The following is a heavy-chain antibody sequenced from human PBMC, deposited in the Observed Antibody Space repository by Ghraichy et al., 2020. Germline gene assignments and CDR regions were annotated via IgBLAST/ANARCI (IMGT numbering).Heavy chain of an antibody. D-gene: IGHD5-18*01. Sequence: GGSLRLSCAASGFTFSSYGMHWVRQAPGKGLEWVAVISYDGSNKYYADSVKGRFTISRDNSKNTLYLQMNSLRAEDTAVYYCAKGVGLYSYGPNYFDYWGQGTLVTVSS. CDR1: GFTFSSYG. V-gene: IGHV3-30*18. J-gene: IGHJ4*02. CDR3: AKGVGLYSYGPNYFDY. CDR2: ISYDGSNK.